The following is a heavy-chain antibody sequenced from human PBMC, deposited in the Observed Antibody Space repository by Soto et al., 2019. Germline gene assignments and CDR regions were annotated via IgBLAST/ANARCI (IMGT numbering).Heavy chain of an antibody. CDR1: CGSTSSYY. J-gene: IGHJ4*02. Sequence: LXRTCTVSCGSTSSYYWSWIRQPPGKGLEWIGYIYYSGSTNYNPSLKSRVTVSVDTSKNQFSLKLSSVTAADTAVYYCASTLRGSSGYVPYYFDYWGQGTLVTVSS. CDR3: ASTLRGSSGYVPYYFDY. D-gene: IGHD5-12*01. CDR2: IYYSGST. V-gene: IGHV4-59*01.